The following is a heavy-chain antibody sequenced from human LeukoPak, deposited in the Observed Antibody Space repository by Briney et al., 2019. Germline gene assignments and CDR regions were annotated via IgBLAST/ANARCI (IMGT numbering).Heavy chain of an antibody. CDR1: GFIFSRYW. Sequence: GGSLRLSCAASGFIFSRYWIHWVRQPPANRLVWPAGINSDGSNIRYADSVKGRFTISRDNAKNTMYLDMNSLRAGDTAVYYCTRSMIMVDPFDYWGQGTLVTVSS. CDR3: TRSMIMVDPFDY. CDR2: INSDGSNI. D-gene: IGHD3-22*01. J-gene: IGHJ4*02. V-gene: IGHV3-74*01.